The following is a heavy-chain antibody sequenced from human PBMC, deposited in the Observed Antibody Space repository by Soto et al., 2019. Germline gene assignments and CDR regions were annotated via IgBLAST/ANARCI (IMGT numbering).Heavy chain of an antibody. CDR3: ARPTAMGNYYYYGMDV. CDR2: INPSGGST. CDR1: GYTFTSSY. V-gene: IGHV1-46*01. J-gene: IGHJ6*02. Sequence: ASVKVSCKASGYTFTSSYMHWVRQAPGQGLEWMGIINPSGGSTSYAQKFQGRVTMTRDTSTSTVYMELSSLRSEDTAVYYCARPTAMGNYYYYGMDVWGQGTTVTVSS. D-gene: IGHD5-18*01.